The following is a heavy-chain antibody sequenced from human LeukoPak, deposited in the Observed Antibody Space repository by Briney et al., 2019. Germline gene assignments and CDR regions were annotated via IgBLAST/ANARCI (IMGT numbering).Heavy chain of an antibody. V-gene: IGHV4-31*03. D-gene: IGHD4-11*01. CDR2: IYYSGST. CDR3: ARADAFGNNNYLNWFDS. J-gene: IGHJ5*01. Sequence: SQTLSLTCTVSGGPISRGVYFWTWIRQHPGKCLEWIGYIYYSGSTYYNPSLKSRLTISVDTSNNQFSLNLRSVTAADTAVYYCARADAFGNNNYLNWFDSWGQGILVTVSS. CDR1: GGPISRGVYF.